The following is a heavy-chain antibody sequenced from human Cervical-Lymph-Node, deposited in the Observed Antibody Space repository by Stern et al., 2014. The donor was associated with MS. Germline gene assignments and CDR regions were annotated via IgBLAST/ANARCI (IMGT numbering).Heavy chain of an antibody. Sequence: QVQLAQSGAEVEKPGASVRISCKASGYTFTSFYMHWVRQDPGQGLEWMGIINPTRGDTRYAEKFQVRVTMTRDTSASTVNMDLSSLRSDDTAVYYCAREGRGITVSGVDKGRYYFYGMDVWGQGTTVTVSS. CDR3: AREGRGITVSGVDKGRYYFYGMDV. CDR2: INPTRGDT. D-gene: IGHD3-3*01. CDR1: GYTFTSFY. V-gene: IGHV1-46*01. J-gene: IGHJ6*02.